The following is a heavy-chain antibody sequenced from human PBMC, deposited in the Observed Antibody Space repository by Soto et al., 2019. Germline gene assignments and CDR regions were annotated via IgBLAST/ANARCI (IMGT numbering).Heavy chain of an antibody. CDR2: IYYSGST. J-gene: IGHJ4*02. CDR3: ARAGIAAAGIIDY. Sequence: SETLSLTCTVSGGSISSSSYYWGWIRQPPGKGLEWIGSIYYSGSTYYNPSLKSRVTISVDTSKNQFSLKLSSVTAADTAVYYCARAGIAAAGIIDYWGQGTLVTVSS. V-gene: IGHV4-39*01. D-gene: IGHD6-13*01. CDR1: GGSISSSSYY.